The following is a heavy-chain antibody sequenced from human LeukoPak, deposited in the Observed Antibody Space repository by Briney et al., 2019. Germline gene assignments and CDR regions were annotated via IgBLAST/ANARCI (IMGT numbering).Heavy chain of an antibody. Sequence: GGSLRLSCSASGFTFSTYAMHWVRQAPGKGLEFVSAISSNGGSTFYADSVKGRFTISRDNSKDTLYLQMSSLRAEDTAVYYCVKSAYSGSYFSLDYWGQGNLVTVSS. CDR2: ISSNGGST. D-gene: IGHD1-26*01. V-gene: IGHV3-64D*09. CDR1: GFTFSTYA. J-gene: IGHJ4*02. CDR3: VKSAYSGSYFSLDY.